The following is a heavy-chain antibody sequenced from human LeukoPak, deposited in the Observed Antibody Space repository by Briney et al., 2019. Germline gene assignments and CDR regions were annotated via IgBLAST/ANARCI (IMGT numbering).Heavy chain of an antibody. V-gene: IGHV3-21*01. CDR3: ARDVEDGYTFDY. D-gene: IGHD5-24*01. CDR2: ISSSSSYI. Sequence: GGSLRLSCAASGFTFSSYSMNWVRQAPGKGLEWVSSISSSSSYIYYADSVKGRFTISRDNAKNSLYLQMNSLRAEDTAVYYCARDVEDGYTFDYWGQGTLVTVSS. CDR1: GFTFSSYS. J-gene: IGHJ4*02.